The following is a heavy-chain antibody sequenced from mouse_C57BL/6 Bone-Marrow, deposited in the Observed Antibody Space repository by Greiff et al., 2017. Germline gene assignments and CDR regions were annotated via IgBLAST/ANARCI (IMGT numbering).Heavy chain of an antibody. V-gene: IGHV5-9-1*02. D-gene: IGHD1-1*01. Sequence: LKESGEGLVKPGGSLKLSCAASGFTFSSYAMSWVRQTPEKRLEWVAYISSGGDYIYYADTVKGRFTISRDNARNTLYLQMSSLKSEDTAMYYCTRDHHGSSYDYAMDYWGQGTSVTVSS. CDR1: GFTFSSYA. CDR2: ISSGGDYI. J-gene: IGHJ4*01. CDR3: TRDHHGSSYDYAMDY.